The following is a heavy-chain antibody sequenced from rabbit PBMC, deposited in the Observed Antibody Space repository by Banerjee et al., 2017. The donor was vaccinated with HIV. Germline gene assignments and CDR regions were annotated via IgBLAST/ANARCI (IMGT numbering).Heavy chain of an antibody. CDR2: IYGGSSGST. J-gene: IGHJ4*01. D-gene: IGHD4-2*01. V-gene: IGHV1S40*01. CDR1: GFTISSSYW. Sequence: QSLEESGGDLVKPGASLTLTCTASGFTISSSYWICWVRQAPGKRPEWIACIYGGSSGSTYYASWAKGRFTISKTSSTTVTLQMTSLTAADTATYFCARGYGGSNGALYYLNLWGQGTLVTV. CDR3: ARGYGGSNGALYYLNL.